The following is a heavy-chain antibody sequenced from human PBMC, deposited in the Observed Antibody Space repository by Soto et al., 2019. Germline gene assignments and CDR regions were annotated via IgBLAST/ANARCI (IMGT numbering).Heavy chain of an antibody. Sequence: ASVKVSCKASGYTFTGYYMHWVRQAPGQGLEWMGWINPNSGGTNYAQKFQGRVTMTRDTSISTAYMELSRLRSEDTAVYYCARGNTRWVGTTGWYFDLWGRGTLVTVSS. J-gene: IGHJ2*01. D-gene: IGHD1-7*01. CDR3: ARGNTRWVGTTGWYFDL. CDR2: INPNSGGT. CDR1: GYTFTGYY. V-gene: IGHV1-2*02.